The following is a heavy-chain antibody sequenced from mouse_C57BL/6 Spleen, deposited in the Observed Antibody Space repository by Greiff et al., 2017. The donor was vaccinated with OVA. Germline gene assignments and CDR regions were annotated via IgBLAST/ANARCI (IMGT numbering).Heavy chain of an antibody. CDR1: GYTFTSYW. D-gene: IGHD1-1*02. CDR3: ARWYANGAMDY. Sequence: QVQLQQSGAELVKPGASVKLSCKASGYTFTSYWMHWVKQRPGQGLEWIGMIHPNSGSTNYNEKFKSKATLTVDKSSSTAYMQLSSLTSEDSAVYYCARWYANGAMDYWGQGTSVTVSS. J-gene: IGHJ4*01. V-gene: IGHV1-64*01. CDR2: IHPNSGST.